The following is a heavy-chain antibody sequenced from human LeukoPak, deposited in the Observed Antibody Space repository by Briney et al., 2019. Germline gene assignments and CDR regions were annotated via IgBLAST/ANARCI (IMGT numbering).Heavy chain of an antibody. CDR3: ARVIVLRRPYNDY. J-gene: IGHJ4*02. V-gene: IGHV4-34*01. CDR2: INHSGST. CDR1: GGSFSGYY. D-gene: IGHD3-10*01. Sequence: SETLSLTCAVYGGSFSGYYWSWIRQPPGKGLERIGEINHSGSTNYNPSLKSRVTISVDTSKNQFSLKLSSVTAADTAVYYCARVIVLRRPYNDYWGQGTLVTVSS.